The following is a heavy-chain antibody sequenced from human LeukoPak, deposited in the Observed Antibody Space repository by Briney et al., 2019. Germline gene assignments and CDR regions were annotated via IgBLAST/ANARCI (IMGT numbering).Heavy chain of an antibody. CDR2: MYYSGTT. D-gene: IGHD3-10*01. V-gene: IGHV4-31*03. CDR1: LGSISSAGCY. J-gene: IGHJ6*02. CDR3: ARDAEYSYGSESYSSGIDV. Sequence: SETLSLTCIVSLGSISSAGCYWSWFRPPPGKGLAWIGYMYYSGTTYYNPFLKSRVIISVDMSKSQFSLKLSSVTAADTAVHCCARDAEYSYGSESYSSGIDVWGQGTTVTVSS.